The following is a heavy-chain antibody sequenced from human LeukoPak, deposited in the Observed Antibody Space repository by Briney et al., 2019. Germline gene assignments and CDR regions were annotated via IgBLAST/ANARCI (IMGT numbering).Heavy chain of an antibody. V-gene: IGHV4-30-4*01. J-gene: IGHJ4*02. CDR3: ARGYYYDSSGYQPPFDY. CDR1: GGSISSGDYY. CDR2: IYYRGST. Sequence: SETLSLTCTVSGGSISSGDYYWSWVRQPPGKGLEWVGYIYYRGSTYYNPSLKSRVTISVDPSKNQFSLKLSSVTAADTAVYYCARGYYYDSSGYQPPFDYWGQGTLVTVSS. D-gene: IGHD3-22*01.